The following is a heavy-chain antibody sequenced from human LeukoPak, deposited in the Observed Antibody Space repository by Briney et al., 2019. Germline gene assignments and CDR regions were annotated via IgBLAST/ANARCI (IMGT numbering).Heavy chain of an antibody. V-gene: IGHV3-30-3*01. Sequence: GGSLRLSCAASGFTFSSYAMHWVRQAPGKGLVWVAVISYDGSNKYYADSVKGRFTISRDNSKNTLYLQMNSLRAEDTAVYYCASGARFLEWLLSYWGQGTLVTVSS. CDR1: GFTFSSYA. J-gene: IGHJ4*02. D-gene: IGHD3-3*01. CDR3: ASGARFLEWLLSY. CDR2: ISYDGSNK.